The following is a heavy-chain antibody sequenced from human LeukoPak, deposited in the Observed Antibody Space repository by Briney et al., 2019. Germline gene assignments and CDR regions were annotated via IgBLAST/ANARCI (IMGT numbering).Heavy chain of an antibody. D-gene: IGHD3-9*01. CDR1: GYTFTTHD. J-gene: IGHJ4*02. Sequence: ASVKVSCKASGYTFTTHDLTWVRQATGQGLEWMGWMNPGSGDTAYAQKFQGRVTMTRDTSMTTAYMELSSLGSEDTAIYYCARGLGDYNTDWFPVSGYWGQGTPVTVSS. CDR2: MNPGSGDT. V-gene: IGHV1-8*01. CDR3: ARGLGDYNTDWFPVSGY.